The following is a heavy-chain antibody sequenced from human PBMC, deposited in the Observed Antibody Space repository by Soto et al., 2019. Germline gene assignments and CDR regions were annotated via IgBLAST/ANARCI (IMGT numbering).Heavy chain of an antibody. D-gene: IGHD6-13*01. CDR2: IPNTENKK. CDR1: GFTFSSYG. Sequence: QVHLEESGGGVVQPGTSLRLSCVASGFTFSSYGMHWVRQAPGKGLEWVAVIPNTENKKEYADSVKGRFTISRDNSQNKLLLQMDRLMYEDTDMYYCERTAGGRGRGALDIWGQGTMVTVS. J-gene: IGHJ3*02. V-gene: IGHV3-30-3*01. CDR3: ERTAGGRGRGALDI.